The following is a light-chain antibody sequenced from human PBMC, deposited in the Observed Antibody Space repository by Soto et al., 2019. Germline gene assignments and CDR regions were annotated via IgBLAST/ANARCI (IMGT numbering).Light chain of an antibody. J-gene: IGLJ1*01. Sequence: QSDLTQPASVAGATGQSITISCTGTSSDVGNYNYVSWYQQYPGRVPKLLIYMVSNRPSGVSNRFSGSKSGNTASLTISGLQAEDEADYFCTSPTPGSLYVFGTGTKLTVL. CDR2: MVS. V-gene: IGLV2-14*01. CDR3: TSPTPGSLYV. CDR1: SSDVGNYNY.